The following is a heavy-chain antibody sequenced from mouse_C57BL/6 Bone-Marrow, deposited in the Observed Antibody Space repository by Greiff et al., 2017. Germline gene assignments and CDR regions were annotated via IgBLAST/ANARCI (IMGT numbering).Heavy chain of an antibody. CDR2: INPYNGGP. Sequence: VQLQQSGPVLVKPGASVKMSCKASGYTFTDYYMNWVKQSHGKSLEWIGVINPYNGGPSYNQKFKGKATLTVDKSSSTAYMELNSLTSEDSAVYYCERRGWLLPYWYFDVWGTGTTVTVAS. D-gene: IGHD2-3*01. J-gene: IGHJ1*03. V-gene: IGHV1-19*01. CDR1: GYTFTDYY. CDR3: ERRGWLLPYWYFDV.